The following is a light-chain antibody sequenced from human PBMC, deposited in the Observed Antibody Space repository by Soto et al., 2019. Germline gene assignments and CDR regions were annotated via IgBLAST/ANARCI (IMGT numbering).Light chain of an antibody. CDR1: QSISSSY. Sequence: DIQMTQSPSSLSASVGDRVTITCRASQSISSSYLNWYQQKAGNAPKFLIYAASSLQSGVPSRFSGSGSGTDFTLIISSLQPEDFATYYCQQSHNTPWTFAQGTKVEIE. CDR2: AAS. CDR3: QQSHNTPWT. V-gene: IGKV1-39*01. J-gene: IGKJ1*01.